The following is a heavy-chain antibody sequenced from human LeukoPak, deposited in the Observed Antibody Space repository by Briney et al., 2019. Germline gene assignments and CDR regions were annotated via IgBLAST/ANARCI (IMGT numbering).Heavy chain of an antibody. CDR2: LRYDGSNK. Sequence: PGGSLRLSCAASGFTFSSYDMHWVRQAPGKGLEWVALLRYDGSNKYYADSVKGRFTISRDTSRNTLYLQMISLRTEDTAVYYCAKNGPSPYRYYMDVWGKGTTVTISS. CDR1: GFTFSSYD. D-gene: IGHD2-8*01. V-gene: IGHV3-30*02. J-gene: IGHJ6*03. CDR3: AKNGPSPYRYYMDV.